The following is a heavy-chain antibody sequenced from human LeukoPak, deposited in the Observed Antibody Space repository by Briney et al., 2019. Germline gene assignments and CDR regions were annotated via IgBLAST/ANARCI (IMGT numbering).Heavy chain of an antibody. CDR3: ASKMLEDYGGNPTPLQH. CDR2: ISYDRSNK. J-gene: IGHJ1*01. CDR1: GFTFSSYA. Sequence: GGSLRLSCAASGFTFSSYAMHWVRQAPGKGLEWVAVISYDRSNKYYADSVKGRFTISRDNSKNTLYLQMNSLRAEDTAVYYCASKMLEDYGGNPTPLQHWGQGTLVTVSS. V-gene: IGHV3-30-3*01. D-gene: IGHD4-23*01.